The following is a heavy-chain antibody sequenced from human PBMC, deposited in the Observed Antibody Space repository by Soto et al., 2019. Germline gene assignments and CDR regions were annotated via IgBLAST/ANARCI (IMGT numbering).Heavy chain of an antibody. CDR2: TSSGSSTI. J-gene: IGHJ4*02. CDR3: ARLGYGSGSYHIDF. CDR1: GFSFSRSN. D-gene: IGHD3-10*01. V-gene: IGHV3-48*01. Sequence: GGSLRISCAASGFSFSRSNMNWVRQAPGKGLEWVSYTSSGSSTIYYADSVKGRFTISRDNAKNSLYLQMNSLRAEDTAMYYCARLGYGSGSYHIDFWGQGTLVTVSS.